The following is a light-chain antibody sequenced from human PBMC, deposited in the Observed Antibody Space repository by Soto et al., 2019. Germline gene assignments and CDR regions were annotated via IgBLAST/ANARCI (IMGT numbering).Light chain of an antibody. V-gene: IGLV1-47*01. J-gene: IGLJ3*02. CDR3: AAWDDSLSGFWV. CDR2: RNI. Sequence: QSVLTQPPSASGTPGQRITCICSGSTSNIGSIYVYWYQRLPGTAPKLPIYRNIQRPSGVPDRFSGSKSGTSASLAISGLRSEDEADYYCAAWDDSLSGFWVFGGGTKLTVL. CDR1: TSNIGSIY.